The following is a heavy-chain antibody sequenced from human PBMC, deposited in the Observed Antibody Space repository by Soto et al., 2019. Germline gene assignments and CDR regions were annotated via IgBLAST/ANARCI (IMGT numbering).Heavy chain of an antibody. V-gene: IGHV1-18*01. Sequence: ASVKVSCTASGYTFTIYDINWVRQATGQGLEWMGWMNPNSGNTNYAQKLQGRVTMTTDTSTSTAYMELRSLRSDDTAVYYCARSPRRVVVAATLDYWGQGTLVTVSS. D-gene: IGHD2-15*01. CDR2: MNPNSGNT. CDR1: GYTFTIYD. J-gene: IGHJ4*02. CDR3: ARSPRRVVVAATLDY.